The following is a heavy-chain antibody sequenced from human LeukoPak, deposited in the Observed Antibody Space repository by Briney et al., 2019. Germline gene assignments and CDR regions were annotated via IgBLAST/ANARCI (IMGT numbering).Heavy chain of an antibody. CDR1: GFTFSDYY. CDR3: ARGRAIAAAGTGYFQH. J-gene: IGHJ1*01. CDR2: ISSSGSTI. Sequence: GGSLRLSCAASGFTFSDYYMSWIRQAPGKGLEWVSYISSSGSTIYYADSVKGRFTISRDNAKNTLYLQMNSLRAEDTAVYYCARGRAIAAAGTGYFQHWGQGTLVTVSS. D-gene: IGHD6-13*01. V-gene: IGHV3-11*04.